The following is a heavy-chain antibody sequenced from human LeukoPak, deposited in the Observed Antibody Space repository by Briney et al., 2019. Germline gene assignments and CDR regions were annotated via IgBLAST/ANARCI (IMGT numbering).Heavy chain of an antibody. D-gene: IGHD5-24*01. CDR3: ARGRGYNSFDY. V-gene: IGHV4-34*01. Sequence: SETLSLTCAVCGGSFSGYFWSWIRQSPGKGLEWIGEINHSGSTNYNPSLKSRVTISVDASKNQFPLKLSSVTAADTAVYYCARGRGYNSFDYWGQGTLVTVSS. J-gene: IGHJ4*02. CDR2: INHSGST. CDR1: GGSFSGYF.